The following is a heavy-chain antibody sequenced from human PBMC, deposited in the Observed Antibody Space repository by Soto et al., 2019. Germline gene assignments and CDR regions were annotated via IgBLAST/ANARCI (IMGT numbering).Heavy chain of an antibody. CDR3: ARVAAAAGTDGFDA. Sequence: EMQLLESGGGVVQPGGSLRLSCAASGFTFISYGMTWVRQAPGKGLEWVSGITTTGRNTYYAEYVKGRFTISRDNSKNVVYLQLNSLRAEDTAGYYCARVAAAAGTDGFDAWGQGTLGIVSS. CDR2: ITTTGRNT. J-gene: IGHJ5*02. V-gene: IGHV3-23*01. D-gene: IGHD6-13*01. CDR1: GFTFISYG.